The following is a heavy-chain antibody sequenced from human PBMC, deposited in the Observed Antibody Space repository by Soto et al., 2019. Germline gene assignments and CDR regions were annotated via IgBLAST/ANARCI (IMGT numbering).Heavy chain of an antibody. V-gene: IGHV3-30-3*01. CDR2: ISYDGSNK. Sequence: PGGSLRLSCAASGFTFSSYAMHWVRQAPGKGLEWVAVISYDGSNKYYADSVKGRFTISRDNSKNTLYLQMNGLRAEDTAVYYCARDILWSYYYDSSGYFSDAFDIWGQGTMVTVS. CDR1: GFTFSSYA. CDR3: ARDILWSYYYDSSGYFSDAFDI. J-gene: IGHJ3*02. D-gene: IGHD3-22*01.